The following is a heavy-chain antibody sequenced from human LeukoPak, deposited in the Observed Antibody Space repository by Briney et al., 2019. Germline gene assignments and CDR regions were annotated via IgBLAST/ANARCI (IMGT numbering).Heavy chain of an antibody. Sequence: SVKVSCKASGGTFSSYAISWVRQAPGQGLEWMGGIIPIFGTANYAQKFQGRVTITTDESTSTAYMELSSLRAEDTALYYCAKDTNYFDSSGSLDYWGQGTLVTVSS. CDR2: IIPIFGTA. D-gene: IGHD3-22*01. J-gene: IGHJ4*02. CDR3: AKDTNYFDSSGSLDY. V-gene: IGHV1-69*05. CDR1: GGTFSSYA.